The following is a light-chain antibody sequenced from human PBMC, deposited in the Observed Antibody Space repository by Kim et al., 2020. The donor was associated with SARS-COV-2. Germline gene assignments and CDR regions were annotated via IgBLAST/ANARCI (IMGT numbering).Light chain of an antibody. CDR1: QGVSSY. CDR3: QQYYSYPYT. J-gene: IGKJ2*01. Sequence: ASTGDRVTITCRASQGVSSYLAWYQQKPGGAPKLLIYAASTLQSGVPSRFSGSGSGTDFTLTISCLQSEDFGTYYCQQYYSYPYTFGQGTKLEI. CDR2: AAS. V-gene: IGKV1-8*01.